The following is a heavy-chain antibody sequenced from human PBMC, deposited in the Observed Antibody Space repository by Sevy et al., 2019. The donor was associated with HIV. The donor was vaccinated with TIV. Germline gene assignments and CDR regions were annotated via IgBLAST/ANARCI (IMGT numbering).Heavy chain of an antibody. CDR1: GGTFSSYG. CDR3: ARGGGNGWYYFDY. V-gene: IGHV1-69*13. Sequence: ASVKVSCKAFGGTFSSYGISWVRQAPGQGLEWMGGIIPILGTVNYAQKFQGRVTIIADESTKTAYMELSSLRSEDTAVYYCARGGGNGWYYFDYWGQETLVTVSS. CDR2: IIPILGTV. D-gene: IGHD6-19*01. J-gene: IGHJ4*02.